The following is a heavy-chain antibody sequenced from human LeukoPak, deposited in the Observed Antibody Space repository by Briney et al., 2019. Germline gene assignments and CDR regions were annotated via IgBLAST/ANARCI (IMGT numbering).Heavy chain of an antibody. CDR2: INPNSGGT. J-gene: IGHJ3*02. V-gene: IGHV1-2*02. CDR1: GYTFTGYY. CDR3: ASPGRGYSYGLDAFDI. D-gene: IGHD5-18*01. Sequence: ASVKVSCKASGYTFTGYYMHWVRQAPGQGLEWMGWINPNSGGTNYAQKFQGRVTMTRGTSISTAYMELSRLRSDDTAVYYCASPGRGYSYGLDAFDIWGQGTMVTVSS.